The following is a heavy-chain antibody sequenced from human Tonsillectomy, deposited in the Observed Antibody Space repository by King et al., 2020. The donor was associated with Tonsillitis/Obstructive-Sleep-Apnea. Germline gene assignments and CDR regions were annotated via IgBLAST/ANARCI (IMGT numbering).Heavy chain of an antibody. J-gene: IGHJ6*03. CDR1: GFTFDDYA. D-gene: IGHD2-21*02. CDR3: AVDGDNYYFSDMDV. CDR2: ISWDRGAI. V-gene: IGHV3-9*01. Sequence: VQLVESGGGLVQPGGSLRLSCAASGFTFDDYAMHWVRQAPGKGLEGVSGISWDRGAIGYADSVKGRFTISRDNAKNSLYLQMNGLRPEDTDLYYCAVDGDNYYFSDMDVWGKGTTVTVSS.